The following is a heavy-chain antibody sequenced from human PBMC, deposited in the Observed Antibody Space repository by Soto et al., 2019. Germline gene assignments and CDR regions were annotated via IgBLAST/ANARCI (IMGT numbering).Heavy chain of an antibody. J-gene: IGHJ4*02. CDR1: CDSIRNGVFY. CDR3: AKESRSGYSYGPLDS. D-gene: IGHD5-18*01. CDR2: IHSSWNT. V-gene: IGHV4-31*03. Sequence: SETLSLNCSFPCDSIRNGVFYWSLMRQLPGRGLEWIWYIHSSWNTYFKPSLKSRIDMSVDTFKILFSLKMSSVTAADTAVYYCAKESRSGYSYGPLDSWGQGTLVTVSS.